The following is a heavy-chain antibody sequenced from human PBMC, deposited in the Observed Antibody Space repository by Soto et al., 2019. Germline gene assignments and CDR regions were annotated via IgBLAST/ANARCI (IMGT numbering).Heavy chain of an antibody. Sequence: QVQLQESGPGLVKPSETLSLTCTVSVSGGSVSTGVHYWSWIRQPPGKGLEWIGYIYYSGSTNYNPSLKNRVTISVDTSKNQFSLKLTSVTAADTAVYYCARGYYTSWYWFDRWGRGTLVTVSS. V-gene: IGHV4-61*08. CDR2: IYYSGST. J-gene: IGHJ2*01. D-gene: IGHD6-13*01. CDR3: ARGYYTSWYWFDR. CDR1: GGSVSTGVHY.